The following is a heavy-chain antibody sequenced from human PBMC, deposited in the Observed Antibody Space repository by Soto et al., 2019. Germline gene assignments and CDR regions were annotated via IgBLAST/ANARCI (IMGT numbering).Heavy chain of an antibody. CDR3: ARSPEYYDSSGYYVTFDY. D-gene: IGHD3-22*01. Sequence: PSETLSLTCTVSGGSISSGGYYWSWIRQHPGKGLEWIGYIYYSGSTYYNPSLKSRVTISVDTSKNQFSLKLSSVTAADTAVYYCARSPEYYDSSGYYVTFDYWGQGTLVTVSS. V-gene: IGHV4-31*03. J-gene: IGHJ4*02. CDR2: IYYSGST. CDR1: GGSISSGGYY.